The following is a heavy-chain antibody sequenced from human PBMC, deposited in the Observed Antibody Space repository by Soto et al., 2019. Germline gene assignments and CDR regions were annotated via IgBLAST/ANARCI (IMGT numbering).Heavy chain of an antibody. V-gene: IGHV1-18*01. CDR1: GYTFTSYG. D-gene: IGHD3-3*01. CDR3: ARSPEITIFGVVAPDTNWFDP. CDR2: ISAYNGNT. Sequence: VASVKVSCKASGYTFTSYGISWVRQAPGQGLEWMGWISAYNGNTNYAQKLQGRVTMTTDTSTSTAYMELRGLRSDDTAVYYCARSPEITIFGVVAPDTNWFDPWGQGTLVTVSS. J-gene: IGHJ5*02.